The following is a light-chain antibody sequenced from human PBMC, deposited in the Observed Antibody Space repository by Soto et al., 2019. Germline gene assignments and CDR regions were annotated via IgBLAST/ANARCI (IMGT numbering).Light chain of an antibody. V-gene: IGKV3-20*01. Sequence: DIVMTQSPDSLSLSLGDRSTMHFNSSHSVLYSSNNKNYLAWYQQKPGQAPRRLIYGASNRATGIPDRFSGSGSGTDFTLTISRLEPEDFAVYYCQQYGSSGTFGQGTKVDIK. CDR3: QQYGSSGT. J-gene: IGKJ1*01. CDR2: GAS. CDR1: HSVLYSSNNKNY.